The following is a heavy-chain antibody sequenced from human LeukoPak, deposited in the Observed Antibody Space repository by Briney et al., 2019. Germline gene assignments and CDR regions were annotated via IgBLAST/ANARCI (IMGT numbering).Heavy chain of an antibody. V-gene: IGHV3-23*01. Sequence: PGGSLRLSCAASGFTFSSHAMSWVRQAPGKGLEWVSAISGSGGSTYYADSVKGRFTISRDNSKNTLYLQMNSLRAEDTAVYYCAKGGSSGYEGDYWGQGTLVTVSS. CDR3: AKGGSSGYEGDY. J-gene: IGHJ4*02. CDR2: ISGSGGST. CDR1: GFTFSSHA. D-gene: IGHD5-12*01.